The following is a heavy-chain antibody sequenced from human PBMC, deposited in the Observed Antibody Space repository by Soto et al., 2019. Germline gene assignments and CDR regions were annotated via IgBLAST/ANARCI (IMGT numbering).Heavy chain of an antibody. V-gene: IGHV4-59*01. J-gene: IGHJ6*02. Sequence: SETLSLTCTVSGGSISSYYWSWIRQPPGKGLGWIGYIYYSGSTNYNPSLKSRVTISVDTSKNQFSLKLSSVTAADTAVYYCARFNGNYALYYYYGMDVWGQGTTVTVSS. CDR2: IYYSGST. CDR3: ARFNGNYALYYYYGMDV. CDR1: GGSISSYY. D-gene: IGHD4-17*01.